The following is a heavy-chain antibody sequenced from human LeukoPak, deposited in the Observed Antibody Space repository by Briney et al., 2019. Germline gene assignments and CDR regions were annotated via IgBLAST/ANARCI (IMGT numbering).Heavy chain of an antibody. CDR1: GGSISSSSHY. D-gene: IGHD2-15*01. CDR3: ARHIYCSGGSCYSGGHYFDY. V-gene: IGHV4-39*01. Sequence: SETLSLTCTVSGGSISSSSHYWGWIRQPPGKGLEWIGSIYYSGSTYYNPSLKSRVTISVDTSKNHFSLRLSSVTAADTAVYYCARHIYCSGGSCYSGGHYFDYWGQGTLVTVSS. J-gene: IGHJ4*02. CDR2: IYYSGST.